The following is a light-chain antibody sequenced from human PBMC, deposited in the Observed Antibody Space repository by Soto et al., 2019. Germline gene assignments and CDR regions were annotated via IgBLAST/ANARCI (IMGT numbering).Light chain of an antibody. V-gene: IGKV3-20*01. CDR1: QSVSLS. J-gene: IGKJ1*01. Sequence: EIVFTQSPATLSLSPGGRGTLSFRASQSVSLSLAWYQQKPGQPPRLLIYGASNRATGLPDRFSGSGSGTDFTLTISRLEPEDFAVYYCQQYGSSGTFGQGTKVDIK. CDR2: GAS. CDR3: QQYGSSGT.